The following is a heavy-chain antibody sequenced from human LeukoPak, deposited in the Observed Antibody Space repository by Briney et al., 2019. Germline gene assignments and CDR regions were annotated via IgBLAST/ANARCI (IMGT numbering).Heavy chain of an antibody. V-gene: IGHV1-69*05. Sequence: GASVKVSCKASGGTFSSYAISWVRQAPGQGLEWMGGIIPIFGTANYAQKFQGRVTITTDESTSTAYMELSRLRSDDTAVYYCAREKTPKDYYDSSGYYPIDYWGQGTLVTVSS. CDR2: IIPIFGTA. CDR3: AREKTPKDYYDSSGYYPIDY. D-gene: IGHD3-22*01. CDR1: GGTFSSYA. J-gene: IGHJ4*02.